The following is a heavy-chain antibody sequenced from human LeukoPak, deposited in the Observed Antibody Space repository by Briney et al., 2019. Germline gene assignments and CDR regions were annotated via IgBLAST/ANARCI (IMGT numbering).Heavy chain of an antibody. V-gene: IGHV3-66*01. Sequence: GGSLSLSCADSGFTDSRNYMSWVRQAPGKGLEWVTVIYSGGSTYYADCVKGRFTISRDNSKNTLYLQMNSLRAEDTAVYYCARDSYYYDSRGFDYWGQGTLVTVSS. CDR3: ARDSYYYDSRGFDY. J-gene: IGHJ4*02. D-gene: IGHD3-22*01. CDR1: GFTDSRNY. CDR2: IYSGGST.